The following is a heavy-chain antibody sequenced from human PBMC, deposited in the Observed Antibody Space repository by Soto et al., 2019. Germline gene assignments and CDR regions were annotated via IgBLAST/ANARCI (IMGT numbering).Heavy chain of an antibody. CDR3: ARLGGYCSTTSCYEYGMDV. J-gene: IGHJ6*02. Sequence: GGSLRLSCAASRFIFSSYWMHWVHQAPGKGLVWVSRINSDGSSTGYADSVKGRFTISRDNAKNTLYLQMNSLRADDTAVYYCARLGGYCSTTSCYEYGMDVWGQGTTVTVSS. CDR1: RFIFSSYW. V-gene: IGHV3-74*01. D-gene: IGHD2-2*01. CDR2: INSDGSST.